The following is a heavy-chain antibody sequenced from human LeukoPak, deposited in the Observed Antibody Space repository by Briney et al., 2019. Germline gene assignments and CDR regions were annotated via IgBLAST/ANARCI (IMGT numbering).Heavy chain of an antibody. V-gene: IGHV3-7*01. CDR1: GFTFSSYW. J-gene: IGHJ4*02. Sequence: GGSLRLSCAASGFTFSSYWMSWVRQAPWKGLEWVTNIKQDGSEKYYVDSVKGRFTISRDNAKNSLYLQMNSLRAEDTAVYYCARDLYDFWSGYSVSDYWGQGTLVTVSS. CDR3: ARDLYDFWSGYSVSDY. D-gene: IGHD3-3*01. CDR2: IKQDGSEK.